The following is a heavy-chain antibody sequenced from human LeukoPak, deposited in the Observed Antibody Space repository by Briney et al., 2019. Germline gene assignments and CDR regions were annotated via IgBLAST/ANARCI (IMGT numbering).Heavy chain of an antibody. Sequence: ASVKVSCTASGYTFTGYYMHWVRQAPGQGLEWMGRINPNSGGTNYAQKFQGRVTMTRDTSISTAYMELSRLRSDDTAVYYCARDYYDSSGYWGYWGQGTLVTVSS. CDR1: GYTFTGYY. CDR2: INPNSGGT. D-gene: IGHD3-22*01. V-gene: IGHV1-2*06. CDR3: ARDYYDSSGYWGY. J-gene: IGHJ4*02.